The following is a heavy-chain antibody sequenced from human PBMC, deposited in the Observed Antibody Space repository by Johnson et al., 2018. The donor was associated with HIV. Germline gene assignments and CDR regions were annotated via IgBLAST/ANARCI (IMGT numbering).Heavy chain of an antibody. D-gene: IGHD6-6*01. J-gene: IGHJ3*02. Sequence: VQLVESGGGLVQPGRSLRLSCAASGFTFDEYAMHWVRQAPGKGLEWGSGIRWKRGSIGYAGSVRGRFTISRDNAKNSLYLHMNSLRAEDTALYYCAKGIAARPPGDAFDIWGQGTMVTVSS. CDR3: AKGIAARPPGDAFDI. CDR1: GFTFDEYA. V-gene: IGHV3-9*01. CDR2: IRWKRGSI.